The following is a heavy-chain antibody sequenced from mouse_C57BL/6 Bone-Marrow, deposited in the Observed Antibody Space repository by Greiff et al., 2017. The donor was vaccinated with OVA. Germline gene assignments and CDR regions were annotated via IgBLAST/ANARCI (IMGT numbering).Heavy chain of an antibody. Sequence: VQLKQPGAELVKPGASVKMSCKASGYTFTSYWITWVKQRPGQGLEWIGDIYPGSGSTNYNEKFKSKATLTADTSSSTAYMQLSSLTSEDSAVYYCASDYYGSIYWYFDVWGTGTAVTVSS. CDR2: IYPGSGST. D-gene: IGHD1-1*01. CDR3: ASDYYGSIYWYFDV. V-gene: IGHV1-55*01. J-gene: IGHJ1*03. CDR1: GYTFTSYW.